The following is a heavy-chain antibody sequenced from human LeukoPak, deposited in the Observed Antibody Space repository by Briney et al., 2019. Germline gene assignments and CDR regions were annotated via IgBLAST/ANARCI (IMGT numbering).Heavy chain of an antibody. D-gene: IGHD2-15*01. Sequence: GESLKISCKGSGYSFTSYWIGWVRQMPGKGLEWMGIIYPGDSDTRYSPSFQGQVTISADKSTSTAYLQWSSLKASDTAMYYCARHEVDKVAATDYWGQGTLVTVSS. V-gene: IGHV5-51*01. CDR2: IYPGDSDT. CDR3: ARHEVDKVAATDY. J-gene: IGHJ4*02. CDR1: GYSFTSYW.